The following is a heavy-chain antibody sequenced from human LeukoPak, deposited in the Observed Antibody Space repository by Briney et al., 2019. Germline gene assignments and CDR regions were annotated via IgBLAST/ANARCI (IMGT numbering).Heavy chain of an antibody. CDR2: IYYSGST. CDR3: AMGTTYYDFWSGYHPAFDY. CDR1: GGSISSSSYY. V-gene: IGHV4-39*01. Sequence: SETLSLTCTVSGGSISSSSYYWGWIRQPPGKGLEWIGSIYYSGSTYYNPSLKSRVTISVDTSKNQFSLKLSSVTAADTAVYYCAMGTTYYDFWSGYHPAFDYWGQGTLVTVSS. J-gene: IGHJ4*02. D-gene: IGHD3-3*01.